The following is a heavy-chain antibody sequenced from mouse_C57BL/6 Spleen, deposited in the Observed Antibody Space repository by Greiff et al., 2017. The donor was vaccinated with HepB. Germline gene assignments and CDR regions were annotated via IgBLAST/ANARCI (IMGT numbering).Heavy chain of an antibody. CDR1: GFSLSTFGMG. Sequence: QVQLKESGPGILQPSQTLSLTCSFSGFSLSTFGMGVGWIRQPSGKGLEWLAHIWWDDDKYYNPALKSRLTIAKNTAKNQVFLKIAKVDTADTATYYCTRRGVLWFGYWGQGTTLTVSS. D-gene: IGHD1-1*02. CDR2: IWWDDDK. V-gene: IGHV8-8*01. CDR3: TRRGVLWFGY. J-gene: IGHJ2*01.